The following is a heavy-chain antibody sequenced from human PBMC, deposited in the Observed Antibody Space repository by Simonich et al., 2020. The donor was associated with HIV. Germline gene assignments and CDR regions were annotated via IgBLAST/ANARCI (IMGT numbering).Heavy chain of an antibody. CDR1: GRSFTGYY. V-gene: IGHV4-34*01. D-gene: IGHD3-9*01. CDR2: VHYSGIT. CDR3: ARRRILTTYYFRDYYYYMDV. J-gene: IGHJ6*03. Sequence: QVHLQQWGAGLLKPSETLSLTCAIYGRSFTGYYWSWISQPPGKGLEWIGEVHYSGITNYNPSRKSRVTISVDTSKNQFSLKLSSVTAADTAVYYCARRRILTTYYFRDYYYYMDVWGEGTTVTVSS.